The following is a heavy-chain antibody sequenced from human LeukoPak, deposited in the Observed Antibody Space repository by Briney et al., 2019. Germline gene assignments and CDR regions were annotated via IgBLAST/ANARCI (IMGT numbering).Heavy chain of an antibody. CDR3: ARDRSESRGWYSSSLPEVYMDV. CDR2: ISSSSSYI. CDR1: GFTFSSYS. J-gene: IGHJ6*03. Sequence: PGGSLRLSCAASGFTFSSYSMNWVRQAPGKGLEWVSSISSSSSYIYYADSVKGRFTISRDNAKNSLYLQMNSLRAEDTAVYYCARDRSESRGWYSSSLPEVYMDVWGKGTTVTVSS. V-gene: IGHV3-21*01. D-gene: IGHD6-19*01.